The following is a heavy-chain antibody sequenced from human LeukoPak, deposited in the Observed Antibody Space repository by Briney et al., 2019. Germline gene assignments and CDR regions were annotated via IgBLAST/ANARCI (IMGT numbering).Heavy chain of an antibody. CDR3: AREFVDTAMVSDY. D-gene: IGHD5-18*01. CDR2: ISSSGDSI. CDR1: GFPFSDYY. J-gene: IGHJ4*02. V-gene: IGHV3-11*01. Sequence: GGSLRLSCAASGFPFSDYYRSWIRQAPGKGLEWVSYISSSGDSIYYADSVKGRFTISRDNAKNSVHLQMSSLRAEDTAVYYCAREFVDTAMVSDYWGQGTLVTVSS.